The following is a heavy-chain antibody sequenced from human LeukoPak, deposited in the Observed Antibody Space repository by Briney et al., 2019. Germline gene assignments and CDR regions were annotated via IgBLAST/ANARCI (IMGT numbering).Heavy chain of an antibody. J-gene: IGHJ4*02. Sequence: GESLKISCNGSGYSFTSYWIGWVRQMPGKGLEWMGIIYPGDSDTRYSPSFQGQVTISADKSITTAYLQWRSLKASDTAMYYCARLKISMVRGVIITGSIDYWGQGTLVTVSS. D-gene: IGHD3-10*01. V-gene: IGHV5-51*01. CDR3: ARLKISMVRGVIITGSIDY. CDR2: IYPGDSDT. CDR1: GYSFTSYW.